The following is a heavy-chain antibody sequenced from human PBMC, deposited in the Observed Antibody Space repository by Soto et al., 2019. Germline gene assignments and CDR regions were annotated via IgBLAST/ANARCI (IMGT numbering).Heavy chain of an antibody. CDR3: ARQGRGDAPHYGMDV. J-gene: IGHJ6*02. Sequence: PGESLKISCKGIGYSFTSYWIGWVRQMPGKGLEWMGIIYPGDSDTRYSPSFQGQVTISADKSISTAYLQWSSLKASDTAMYYCARQGRGDAPHYGMDVWGQGTTVTVSS. CDR2: IYPGDSDT. V-gene: IGHV5-51*01. D-gene: IGHD3-10*01. CDR1: GYSFTSYW.